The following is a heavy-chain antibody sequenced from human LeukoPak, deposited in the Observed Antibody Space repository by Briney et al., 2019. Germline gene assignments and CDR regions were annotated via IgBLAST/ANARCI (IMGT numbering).Heavy chain of an antibody. Sequence: PSETLSLTCTVSGGSISSSSYYWGWIRQPPGKGLEWIGSIYYRGSTYYNPSLKSRVTISVDTSKNQFSLKLSSVTAADTAVYYCARVDSSGWPIDYWGQGTLVTVSS. CDR1: GGSISSSSYY. D-gene: IGHD6-19*01. V-gene: IGHV4-39*07. CDR3: ARVDSSGWPIDY. J-gene: IGHJ4*02. CDR2: IYYRGST.